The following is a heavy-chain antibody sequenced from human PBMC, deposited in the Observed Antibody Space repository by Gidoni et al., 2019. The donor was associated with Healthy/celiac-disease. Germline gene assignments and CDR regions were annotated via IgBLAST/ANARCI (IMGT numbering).Heavy chain of an antibody. V-gene: IGHV3-23*04. CDR1: GVTFSSYA. J-gene: IGHJ4*02. CDR3: AKDRTKLAVAGTPFDY. CDR2: ISGSGGST. D-gene: IGHD6-19*01. Sequence: EVQLVESGGGLVQPGGSLRLSCAASGVTFSSYAMSWVRQAPGKGLEWVSAISGSGGSTYYADSVKGLFTISRDNSKNTLYLQMNSLRAEDTAVYYCAKDRTKLAVAGTPFDYWGQGTLVTVSS.